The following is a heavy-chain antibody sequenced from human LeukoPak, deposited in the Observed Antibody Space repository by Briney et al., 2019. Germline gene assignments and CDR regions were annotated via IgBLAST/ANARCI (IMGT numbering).Heavy chain of an antibody. CDR3: ARVGGMTTVTHYFDY. V-gene: IGHV3-23*01. CDR1: ALRFSSFA. J-gene: IGHJ4*02. Sequence: GGSLRLSCAASALRFSSFAMTWVRQVPGKGLEWVSGIHGSGETTYYADSVKGRFTISRDNSREMLYLQMNSLRVEDTAVYYCARVGGMTTVTHYFDYWGQGTLVTVSS. CDR2: IHGSGETT. D-gene: IGHD4-17*01.